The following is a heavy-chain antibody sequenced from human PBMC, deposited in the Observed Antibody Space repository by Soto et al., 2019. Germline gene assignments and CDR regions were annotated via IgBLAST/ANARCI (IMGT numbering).Heavy chain of an antibody. CDR1: GGSISSYH. V-gene: IGHV4-59*01. CDR2: VFYTGST. CDR3: ARSYSGTFYRYDT. Sequence: KPSETLSLTCTVSGGSISSYHWSWIRQSPGKGLEWIGYVFYTGSTKYNPALKRRVTISVDTSKNQFSLKLSSVSAADTGLYYCARSYSGTFYRYDTWGQGILVTVSS. D-gene: IGHD1-26*01. J-gene: IGHJ5*02.